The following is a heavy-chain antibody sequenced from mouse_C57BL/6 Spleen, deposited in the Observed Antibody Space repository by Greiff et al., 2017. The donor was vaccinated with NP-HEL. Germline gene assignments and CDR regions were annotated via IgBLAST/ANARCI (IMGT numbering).Heavy chain of an antibody. CDR2: IDPSDSYT. V-gene: IGHV1-59*01. J-gene: IGHJ4*01. CDR3: ARWDEGYAMDY. CDR1: GYTFTSYW. D-gene: IGHD4-1*01. Sequence: QVQLQQPGAELVRPGTSVKLSCKASGYTFTSYWMRWVKQRPGQGLEWTGVIDPSDSYTNYNQKFKGKATLTVDTSSSTAYMQLSSLTSEDSAVYYCARWDEGYAMDYWGQGTSVTVSS.